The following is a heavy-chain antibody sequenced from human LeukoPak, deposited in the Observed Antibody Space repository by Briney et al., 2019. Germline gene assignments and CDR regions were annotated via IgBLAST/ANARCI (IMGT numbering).Heavy chain of an antibody. Sequence: ASVKVSCKASGYTFTSYGISWVRQAPGQGLEWMGWISAYNGNTNYAQKLQGRVTMTTDTSTSTAYMELRSLRSDDTAVYYCARDNYRPPYYYYYMDVWGKGTTVTVSS. CDR2: ISAYNGNT. D-gene: IGHD1-7*01. CDR3: ARDNYRPPYYYYYMDV. CDR1: GYTFTSYG. J-gene: IGHJ6*03. V-gene: IGHV1-18*01.